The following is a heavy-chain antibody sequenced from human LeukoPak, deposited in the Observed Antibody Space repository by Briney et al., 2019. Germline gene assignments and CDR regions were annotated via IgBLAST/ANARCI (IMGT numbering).Heavy chain of an antibody. V-gene: IGHV1-2*02. Sequence: ASVKVSCKASGYTFTGYYMHWVRQAPGQGLEWMGWINPNSGGTNYAQKFQGRVTMTRDTSIRTAYMELSRLRSDDTAVYYCAVDYSTLNYFDYWGQGTMVTVSS. CDR1: GYTFTGYY. J-gene: IGHJ4*02. CDR3: AVDYSTLNYFDY. CDR2: INPNSGGT. D-gene: IGHD4-11*01.